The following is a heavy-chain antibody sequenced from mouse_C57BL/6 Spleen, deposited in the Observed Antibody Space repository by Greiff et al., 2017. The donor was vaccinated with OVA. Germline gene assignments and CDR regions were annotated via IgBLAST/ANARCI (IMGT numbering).Heavy chain of an antibody. D-gene: IGHD2-4*01. J-gene: IGHJ2*01. CDR2: IDPNSGGT. Sequence: LVESGAELVKPGASVKLSCKASGYTFTSYWMHWVKQRPGRGLEWIGRIDPNSGGTKYNEKFKSKATLTVDKPSSTAYMQLSSLTSEDSAVYYCARCPLRRPGFDYWGQGTTLTVSS. CDR1: GYTFTSYW. V-gene: IGHV1-72*01. CDR3: ARCPLRRPGFDY.